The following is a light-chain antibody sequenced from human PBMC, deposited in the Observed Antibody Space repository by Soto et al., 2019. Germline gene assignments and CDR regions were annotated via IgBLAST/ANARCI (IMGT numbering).Light chain of an antibody. CDR2: SNN. V-gene: IGLV1-47*02. CDR3: AAWDDSLSAVV. Sequence: QSVLTQPPSASGTPGQRVTISCSGGNSNIGINYVYWYQRLPGTAPNLLIYSNNQRPSGVPDRFSGSKSGTSASLAISGLRSEDEGDYYCAAWDDSLSAVVFGGGTKLTVL. J-gene: IGLJ2*01. CDR1: NSNIGINY.